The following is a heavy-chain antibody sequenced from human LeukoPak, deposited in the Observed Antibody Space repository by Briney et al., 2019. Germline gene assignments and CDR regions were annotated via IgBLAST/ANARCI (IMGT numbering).Heavy chain of an antibody. CDR3: AELGITMIGGI. CDR2: ISGSGGST. D-gene: IGHD3-10*02. Sequence: GGSLRLSCAASGFTFSSYGMSWVRQAPGKGLEWVSAISGSGGSTYYADSVKGRFTISRDNSKNTLYLQMNSLRAEDTAVYYCAELGITMIGGIWGKGTTVTISS. CDR1: GFTFSSYG. J-gene: IGHJ6*04. V-gene: IGHV3-23*01.